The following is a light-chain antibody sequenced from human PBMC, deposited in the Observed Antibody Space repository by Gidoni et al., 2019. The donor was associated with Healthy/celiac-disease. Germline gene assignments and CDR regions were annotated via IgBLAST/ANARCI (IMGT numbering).Light chain of an antibody. V-gene: IGKV3-11*01. J-gene: IGKJ3*01. CDR3: QQRSNWLFT. CDR2: DAS. CDR1: QSVSSY. Sequence: EIVLTQSPATLSLSPGERATLSCRASQSVSSYLAWYQQKPGQAPRLLIYDASNRATGIPARFSGSGSGTDFTLTISSLEPEDFAVYYCQQRSNWLFTFXPXTKVDI.